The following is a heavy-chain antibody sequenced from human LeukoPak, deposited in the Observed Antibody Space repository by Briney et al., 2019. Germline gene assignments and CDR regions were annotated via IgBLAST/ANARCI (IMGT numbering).Heavy chain of an antibody. CDR1: GFTFSSYW. Sequence: GGSLRLSCAASGFTFSSYWMNGARQAPGKGLEWVASINHNGNVNYYVDSVKGRFTISRDNAKNSLYLQMSNLRAEDTAVYYCARGGRSGNSNAFDIWGQGTMVTVSS. V-gene: IGHV3-7*01. CDR2: INHNGNVN. J-gene: IGHJ3*02. CDR3: ARGGRSGNSNAFDI. D-gene: IGHD4-23*01.